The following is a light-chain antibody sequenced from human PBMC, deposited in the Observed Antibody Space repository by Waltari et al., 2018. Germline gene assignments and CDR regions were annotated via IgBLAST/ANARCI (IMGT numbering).Light chain of an antibody. CDR2: AAA. V-gene: IGKV3-15*01. CDR3: QQYHHWPLT. Sequence: EILLTQSPATLSVSPGERATLSCRASQGFSTNLAWYQQKPGQVPRLIIYAAATRATGVAARFSGSGSGTEFTLTISSLQSEDFAVYYCQQYHHWPLTFGGGTEVEIK. J-gene: IGKJ4*01. CDR1: QGFSTN.